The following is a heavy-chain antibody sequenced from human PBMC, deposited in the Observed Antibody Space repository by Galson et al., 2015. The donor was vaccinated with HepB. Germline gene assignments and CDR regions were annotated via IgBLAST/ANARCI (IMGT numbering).Heavy chain of an antibody. CDR1: GGSISRSSYY. Sequence: SLTCTVSGGSISRSSYYWDWIRQPPGKGLEWIGSIYYSGSTYYNPSLKSRVTVSVDTSNKQFSLKLSSVTAADTAVYYCATLSGSYPHHYYYDGMDVWGQGTTVIVSS. CDR3: ATLSGSYPHHYYYDGMDV. J-gene: IGHJ6*02. D-gene: IGHD1-26*01. CDR2: IYYSGST. V-gene: IGHV4-39*01.